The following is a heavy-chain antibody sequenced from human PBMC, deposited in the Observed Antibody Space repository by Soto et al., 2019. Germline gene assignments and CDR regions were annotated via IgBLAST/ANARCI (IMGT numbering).Heavy chain of an antibody. Sequence: EVQLLESGGGLVQPGGSLRLSCSASGFTFSSYAMIWVHQAPGKGLEWGSAISGSGGSTYYADSVKGRFTISRDNSKNTLYLQMNSLRAEDTAVYYCAKDFHDPLDYTLYYFDYWVQGTLVTVSS. CDR2: ISGSGGST. CDR3: AKDFHDPLDYTLYYFDY. J-gene: IGHJ4*02. V-gene: IGHV3-23*01. CDR1: GFTFSSYA. D-gene: IGHD2-2*02.